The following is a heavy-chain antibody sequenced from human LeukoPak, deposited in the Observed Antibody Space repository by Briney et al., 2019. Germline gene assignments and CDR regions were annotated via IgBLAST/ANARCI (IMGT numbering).Heavy chain of an antibody. V-gene: IGHV1-2*02. CDR3: AIDGYDDGIYYMDV. D-gene: IGHD4-17*01. Sequence: GASVKVSCKASGYTFTDYQVHWGRQAPGQGLEWMGWISPNSGGTNYAQTFQGRVTVTRDTSTNTAYMEMSRLTSDDTAVYYCAIDGYDDGIYYMDVWGKGSTVTISS. CDR2: ISPNSGGT. CDR1: GYTFTDYQ. J-gene: IGHJ6*03.